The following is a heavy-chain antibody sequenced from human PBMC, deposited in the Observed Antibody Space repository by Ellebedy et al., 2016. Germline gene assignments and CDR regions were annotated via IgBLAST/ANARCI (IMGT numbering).Heavy chain of an antibody. CDR2: ISGYNGNT. J-gene: IGHJ4*02. D-gene: IGHD4/OR15-4a*01. Sequence: ASVKVSCKASGYTFTSYGISWVRQAPGQGLEWMGWISGYNGNTNYAQKFQGRVTMTTVTSTSTAYMELRSLRSDDTAVYYCARFDYGDNEFWGQGTLVTVSS. CDR3: ARFDYGDNEF. V-gene: IGHV1-18*01. CDR1: GYTFTSYG.